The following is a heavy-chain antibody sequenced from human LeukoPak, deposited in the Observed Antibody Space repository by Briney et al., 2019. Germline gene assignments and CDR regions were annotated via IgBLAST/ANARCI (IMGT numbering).Heavy chain of an antibody. CDR2: IRYDGSNK. CDR3: AKDLNDIVVVPAAKSGY. V-gene: IGHV3-30*02. J-gene: IGHJ4*02. D-gene: IGHD2-2*01. CDR1: GFTFSSYG. Sequence: TGGSLRLSCAASGFTFSSYGMHWVRQAPGKGLEWVAFIRYDGSNKYYADSVKGRFTISRDNSKNTLYLQMNSLRAEDTAVYYCAKDLNDIVVVPAAKSGYWGQGTLVTVSS.